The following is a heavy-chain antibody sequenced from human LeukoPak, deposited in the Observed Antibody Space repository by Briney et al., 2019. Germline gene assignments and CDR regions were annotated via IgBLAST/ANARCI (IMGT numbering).Heavy chain of an antibody. CDR2: ISYDGSNK. CDR1: GFSFSSGG. Sequence: PGRSLSLTSAASGFSFSSGGLHWVCQAPGKGLEWVAVISYDGSNKYYADSVKGRSTISRDNSKNTLYLQMNSLRAEDTAVYYCAKDIAACLGRGVGYAYTGTDYWGQGTTVTVSS. J-gene: IGHJ6*02. CDR3: AKDIAACLGRGVGYAYTGTDY. D-gene: IGHD6-6*01. V-gene: IGHV3-30*18.